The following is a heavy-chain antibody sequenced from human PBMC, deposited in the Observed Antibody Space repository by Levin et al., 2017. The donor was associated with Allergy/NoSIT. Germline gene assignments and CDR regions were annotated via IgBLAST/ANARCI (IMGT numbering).Heavy chain of an antibody. CDR1: GFTFSSYG. CDR2: ISYDGSNK. J-gene: IGHJ3*02. D-gene: IGHD3-10*01. V-gene: IGHV3-30*18. CDR3: AKERGGYFYGSGSYYNPDAFDI. Sequence: GESLKISCAASGFTFSSYGMHWVRQAPGKGLEWVAVISYDGSNKYYADSVKGRFTISRDNSKNTLYLQMNSLRAEDTAVYYCAKERGGYFYGSGSYYNPDAFDIWGQGTMVTVSS.